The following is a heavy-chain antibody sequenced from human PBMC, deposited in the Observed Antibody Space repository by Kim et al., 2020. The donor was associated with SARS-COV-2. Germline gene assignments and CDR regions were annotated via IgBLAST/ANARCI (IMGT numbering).Heavy chain of an antibody. J-gene: IGHJ3*02. CDR1: GFTFSRYG. CDR3: AKDFYYGSGLGAFDI. D-gene: IGHD3-10*01. CDR2: ISFDGSNK. V-gene: IGHV3-30*18. Sequence: GVSLRLSCAASGFTFSRYGMHWVRQAPGKGLEWVAVISFDGSNKYYAESVKGRFTLSRDNSKKTLFLQMNSLRAEDTAVYFCAKDFYYGSGLGAFDIWGQGTMVTVSS.